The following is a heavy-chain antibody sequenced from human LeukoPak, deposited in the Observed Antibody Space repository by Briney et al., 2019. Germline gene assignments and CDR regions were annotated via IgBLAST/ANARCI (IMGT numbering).Heavy chain of an antibody. D-gene: IGHD4-17*01. V-gene: IGHV4-59*03. CDR3: AKSHPAVTTTDWYFDL. Sequence: SETLSLTCTVSGGSFSSDYWSWIRQSPGKGLEWIGYISYSGETKYSPSLKSRVTMSGDRSKNTFSLRMTSVTAADTAVYFCAKSHPAVTTTDWYFDLWGRGTLVTISS. CDR2: ISYSGET. J-gene: IGHJ2*01. CDR1: GGSFSSDY.